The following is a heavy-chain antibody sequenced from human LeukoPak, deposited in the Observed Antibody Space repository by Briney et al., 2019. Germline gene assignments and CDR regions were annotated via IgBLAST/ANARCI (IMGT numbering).Heavy chain of an antibody. D-gene: IGHD3-22*01. CDR1: GYTFTSYG. V-gene: IGHV1-18*01. CDR3: ARDQSVVITYYFDY. J-gene: IGHJ4*02. CDR2: ISAYNGNT. Sequence: GASVKVSCKASGYTFTSYGISWVRQAPGQGLEWMGWISAYNGNTNYAQKLQGRVTMTTDTSTSTAYMELRSLGSDDTAVYYCARDQSVVITYYFDYWGQGTLVTVSS.